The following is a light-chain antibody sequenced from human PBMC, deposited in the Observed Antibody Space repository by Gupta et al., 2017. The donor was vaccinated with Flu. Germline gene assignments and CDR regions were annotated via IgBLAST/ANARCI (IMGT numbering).Light chain of an antibody. CDR3: QQYNYYWT. CDR1: QSISSW. J-gene: IGKJ1*01. V-gene: IGKV1-5*03. Sequence: DIQMTQSPSTLSASVGDRVTITCRASQSISSWLAWYQQKPGKAPKLLIHKASSLQSGVPSRFSGSESGTEFTLTISSPQPDDFATYYCQQYNYYWTFGQGTKVEIK. CDR2: KAS.